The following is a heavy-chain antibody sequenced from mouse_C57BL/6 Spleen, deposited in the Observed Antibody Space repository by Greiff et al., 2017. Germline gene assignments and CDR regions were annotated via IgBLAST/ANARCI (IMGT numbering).Heavy chain of an antibody. CDR1: GYTFTDHT. D-gene: IGHD1-1*01. V-gene: IGHV1-78*01. Sequence: VQRVESDAELVKPGASVKISCKVSGYTFTDHTIHWMKQRPEQGLEWIGYIYPRDGSTKYNEKFKGKATLTADKSSSTAYMQLNSLTSEDAAVYFCARSYYGSSYWYFDGWGTGTTVTVSS. CDR2: IYPRDGST. CDR3: ARSYYGSSYWYFDG. J-gene: IGHJ1*03.